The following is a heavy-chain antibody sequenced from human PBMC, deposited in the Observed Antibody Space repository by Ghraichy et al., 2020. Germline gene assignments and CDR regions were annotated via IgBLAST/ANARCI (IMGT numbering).Heavy chain of an antibody. V-gene: IGHV4-30-2*01. CDR3: ARGEVYCSGGSCYSFSVWFDP. CDR1: GGSISSGGYS. CDR2: IYHSGST. D-gene: IGHD2-15*01. Sequence: SETLSLTCAVSGGSISSGGYSWSWIRQPPGKGLEWIGYIYHSGSTYYNPSLKSRVTISVDRSKNQFSLKLSSVTAADTAVYYCARGEVYCSGGSCYSFSVWFDPWGQGTLVTVSS. J-gene: IGHJ5*02.